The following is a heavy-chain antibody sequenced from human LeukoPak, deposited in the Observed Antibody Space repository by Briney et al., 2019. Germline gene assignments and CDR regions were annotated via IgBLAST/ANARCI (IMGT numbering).Heavy chain of an antibody. Sequence: GRFLRLSCAAAGFTFSTYSMNWVRQAPGKGLEWVSSISSSSSYIYYADSVKGRFTISRDNAKNSLYLQMNSLRAEDTAVYYCARRRAFDIWGQRTMVTVSS. V-gene: IGHV3-21*01. J-gene: IGHJ3*02. CDR1: GFTFSTYS. CDR2: ISSSSSYI. CDR3: ARRRAFDI.